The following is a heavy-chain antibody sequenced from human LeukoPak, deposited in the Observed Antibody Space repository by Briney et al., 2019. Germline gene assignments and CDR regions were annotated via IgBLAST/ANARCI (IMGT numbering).Heavy chain of an antibody. J-gene: IGHJ6*02. CDR1: GFTFSSYA. CDR3: AKGGRDSSSSRWYETGVRDIYYYYGMDV. V-gene: IGHV3-30*18. Sequence: GGSLRLSCAASGFTFSSYAMHWVRQAPGKGLEWVAVISYDGGYKYYADSVKGRFTISRDNSKNTLYLQMNRLRAEDTAVYYCAKGGRDSSSSRWYETGVRDIYYYYGMDVWGQGTRVTVSS. CDR2: ISYDGGYK. D-gene: IGHD6-13*01.